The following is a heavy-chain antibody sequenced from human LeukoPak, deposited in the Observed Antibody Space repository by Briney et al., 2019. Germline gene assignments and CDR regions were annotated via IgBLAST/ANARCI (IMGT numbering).Heavy chain of an antibody. J-gene: IGHJ5*02. CDR1: GGSISSYY. CDR2: IYYSGST. CDR3: ARDIAVAVGWFDP. Sequence: LSEALSLTCTVSGGSISSYYWSWLRQPPGKGLEWIGYIYYSGSTNYNPSLKSRVTISVDTSKNQFSLKLSSVTAADTAVYYRARDIAVAVGWFDPWGQGTLVTVSS. V-gene: IGHV4-59*01. D-gene: IGHD6-19*01.